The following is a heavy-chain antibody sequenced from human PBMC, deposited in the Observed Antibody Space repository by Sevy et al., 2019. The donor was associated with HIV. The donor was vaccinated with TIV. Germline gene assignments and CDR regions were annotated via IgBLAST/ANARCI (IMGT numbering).Heavy chain of an antibody. J-gene: IGHJ5*02. V-gene: IGHV1-69*13. Sequence: ASVKVSCKASGGTFSSYAISWVRQAPGQGLEWMGGIIPILGTANYAQKFQGRVTITADESTSTAYMELSSLRSEDTAVYYCARDRPGEYSSGWYKGAWFDPWGQGTLVTVSS. CDR2: IIPILGTA. CDR1: GGTFSSYA. CDR3: ARDRPGEYSSGWYKGAWFDP. D-gene: IGHD6-19*01.